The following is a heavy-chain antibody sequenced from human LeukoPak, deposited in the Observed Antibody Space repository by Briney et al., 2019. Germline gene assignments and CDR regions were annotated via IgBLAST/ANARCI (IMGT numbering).Heavy chain of an antibody. CDR1: GYSFTSYW. CDR2: IYPGDSDT. D-gene: IGHD3-22*01. Sequence: GESLKISCKGSGYSFTSYWIGWVRQMPGKGLEWMGIIYPGDSDTRYSPSFQGQVTISADKSISTAYLQWSSLKASDTAMYYCALAHYDSSGYDHFDYWGQGTLVTVSS. J-gene: IGHJ4*02. CDR3: ALAHYDSSGYDHFDY. V-gene: IGHV5-51*01.